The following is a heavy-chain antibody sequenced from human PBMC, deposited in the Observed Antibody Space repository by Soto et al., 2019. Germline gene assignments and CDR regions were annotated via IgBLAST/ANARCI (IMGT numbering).Heavy chain of an antibody. CDR2: ISYDGSNK. V-gene: IGHV3-30*18. CDR1: GFTFSAYG. Sequence: QVQLVESGGGVVPPGRSLRLSCAASGFTFSAYGMHWVRQAPGKGLEWVAVISYDGSNKYYGDSVKGRFTISRDNSKNTLHLQMNSLRAEDTAVYYCAKEGNYHGSGRLNFDLWGRGTLVTVSS. D-gene: IGHD3-10*01. J-gene: IGHJ2*01. CDR3: AKEGNYHGSGRLNFDL.